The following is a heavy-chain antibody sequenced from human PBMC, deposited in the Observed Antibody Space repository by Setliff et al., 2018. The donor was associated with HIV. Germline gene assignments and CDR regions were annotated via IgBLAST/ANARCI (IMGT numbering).Heavy chain of an antibody. Sequence: SETLSLTCTVSGYSISSSNWWGWIRQTPGKGLEWIGYIDYSGSTYYNPSLESRVTMSVDTSKNQFSLKLTPVTAVDTAAYYCARSTVGIRGVVRGYYYYYMDVWGKGTTVTVSS. CDR2: IDYSGST. V-gene: IGHV4-28*01. D-gene: IGHD3-10*01. CDR3: ARSTVGIRGVVRGYYYYYMDV. CDR1: GYSISSSNW. J-gene: IGHJ6*03.